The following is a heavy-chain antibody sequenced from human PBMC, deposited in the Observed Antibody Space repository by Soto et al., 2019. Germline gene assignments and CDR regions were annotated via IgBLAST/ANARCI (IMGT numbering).Heavy chain of an antibody. CDR1: GGSISSYY. Sequence: QVQLQESGPGLVKPSETLSLTCTVSGGSISSYYWSWIRQPPGKGLEWIGYIYYSGSTNYNPSLKSRVTISVDTSKNPFSLKLSSVTAADTAVYYCARHQPTPIPEKRITMVRGVMSAFDIWGQGTMVTVSS. CDR3: ARHQPTPIPEKRITMVRGVMSAFDI. V-gene: IGHV4-59*08. CDR2: IYYSGST. J-gene: IGHJ3*02. D-gene: IGHD3-10*01.